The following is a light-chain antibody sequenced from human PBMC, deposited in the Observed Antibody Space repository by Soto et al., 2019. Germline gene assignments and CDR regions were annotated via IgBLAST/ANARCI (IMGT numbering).Light chain of an antibody. J-gene: IGKJ1*01. CDR2: GAS. Sequence: IAMTQSPATLSVSPGERATLSCRASQSVSSNLAWYQQKPGQAPRLLIYGASTRATGIPARFSGSGSGTDFTLTISSLEPEDFAVYYCQQRGNWPPWTFGQGTKVDIK. CDR3: QQRGNWPPWT. V-gene: IGKV3-15*01. CDR1: QSVSSN.